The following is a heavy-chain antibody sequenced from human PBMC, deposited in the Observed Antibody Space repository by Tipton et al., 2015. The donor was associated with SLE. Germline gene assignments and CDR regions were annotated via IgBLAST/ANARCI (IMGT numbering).Heavy chain of an antibody. CDR1: GASIGTSNYY. D-gene: IGHD3-3*01. CDR3: ARDGNLYYDFWSGYRYFDY. CDR2: INHSGNT. J-gene: IGHJ4*02. V-gene: IGHV4-39*07. Sequence: TLSLTCTVSGASIGTSNYYWSWIRQPPGKGLEWIGGINHSGNTYYNPSLKSRVTISVDTSKNQFSLKLSSVTAADTAVYYCARDGNLYYDFWSGYRYFDYWGQGTLVTVSS.